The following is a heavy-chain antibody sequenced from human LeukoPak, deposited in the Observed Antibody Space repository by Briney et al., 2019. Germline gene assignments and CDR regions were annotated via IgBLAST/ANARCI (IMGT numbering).Heavy chain of an antibody. J-gene: IGHJ5*02. CDR1: GGTFSSYA. Sequence: GASVKVSCKASGGTFSSYAISWVRQAPGQGLEWMGGITPIFGTANYAQKFQGRVTITADESTSTAYMELSSLRSEDTAVYYCAIRTSKGFDPWGQGTLVTVSS. CDR3: AIRTSKGFDP. CDR2: ITPIFGTA. D-gene: IGHD2-2*01. V-gene: IGHV1-69*13.